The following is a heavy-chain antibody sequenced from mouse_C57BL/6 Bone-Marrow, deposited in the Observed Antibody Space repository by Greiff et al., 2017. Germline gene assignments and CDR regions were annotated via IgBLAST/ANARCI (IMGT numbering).Heavy chain of an antibody. CDR3: ASGGTTTVVDY. Sequence: QVQLQQPGAELVKPGASVKMSCKASGFTFTSYWITWVKQRPGQGLEWIGDIYPGSGSTNYNEKFKSKATLTVDTSSSTAYMQLSSLTSEDSAVYYCASGGTTTVVDYWGQGTTLTVSS. CDR2: IYPGSGST. CDR1: GFTFTSYW. V-gene: IGHV1-55*01. J-gene: IGHJ2*01. D-gene: IGHD1-1*01.